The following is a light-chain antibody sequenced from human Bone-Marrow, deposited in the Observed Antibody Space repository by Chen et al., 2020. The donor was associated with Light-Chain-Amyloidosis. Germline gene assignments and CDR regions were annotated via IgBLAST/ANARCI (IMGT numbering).Light chain of an antibody. CDR2: DDS. CDR1: NIGSTS. Sequence: SYVLTKPSSVSVAPGQPATIACGGNNIGSTSVHWYQQTPGQAPLLVVYDDSARPSGIPERWSGSNAGNTATLTISRVEAGDEADYYGQVWDRSSDRPVFGGGTKLTVL. CDR3: QVWDRSSDRPV. V-gene: IGLV3-21*02. J-gene: IGLJ3*02.